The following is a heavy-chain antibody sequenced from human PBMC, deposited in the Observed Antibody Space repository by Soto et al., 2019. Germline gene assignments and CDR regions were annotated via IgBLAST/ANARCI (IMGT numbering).Heavy chain of an antibody. CDR1: GGSISSYY. CDR2: IYYSGST. D-gene: IGHD5-18*01. CDR3: ARVEDGYSYGYLGYFDY. V-gene: IGHV4-59*01. Sequence: PSETLSLTCTVSGGSISSYYWSWIRQPPGKGLEWIGYIYYSGSTNYNPSLKSRVTISVDTSKNQFSLKLSSVTAADTAVYYCARVEDGYSYGYLGYFDYWGQGTLVTVSS. J-gene: IGHJ4*02.